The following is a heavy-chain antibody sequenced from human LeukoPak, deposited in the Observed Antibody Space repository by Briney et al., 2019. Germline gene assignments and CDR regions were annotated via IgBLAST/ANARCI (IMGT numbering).Heavy chain of an antibody. Sequence: PSETLSLTCTVSGGSISSYYWSWIRQPPGKGLEWIGYIYYSGSTNYNPSLKSRVTISVDTSKNQFSLKLSSVTAADTAVYYCARSPGCGGDCTFFDYWGQGTLVTVSS. D-gene: IGHD2-21*02. CDR3: ARSPGCGGDCTFFDY. CDR1: GGSISSYY. J-gene: IGHJ4*02. CDR2: IYYSGST. V-gene: IGHV4-59*01.